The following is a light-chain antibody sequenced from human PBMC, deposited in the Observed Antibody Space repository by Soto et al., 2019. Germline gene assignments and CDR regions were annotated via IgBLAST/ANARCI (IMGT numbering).Light chain of an antibody. CDR2: SAS. V-gene: IGKV1-39*01. CDR1: QTIHSY. Sequence: DVQMTQSPSSLSASVGDRITLTCRASQTIHSYLHWYQFKPGKAPQLLIQSASSLHSGVPSRFSGSGSGTHFTLIISSLQPEDSATYYCQQTFSTPWTFGQRTKV. CDR3: QQTFSTPWT. J-gene: IGKJ1*01.